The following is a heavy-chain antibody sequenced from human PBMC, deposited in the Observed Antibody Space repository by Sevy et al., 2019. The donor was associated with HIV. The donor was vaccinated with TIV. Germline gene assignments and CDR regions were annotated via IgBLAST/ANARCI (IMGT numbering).Heavy chain of an antibody. CDR2: ISAYNGNT. CDR3: ARASGYSYGYVSLDFDY. CDR1: GYTFTSYG. Sequence: ASVKVSCKASGYTFTSYGISWVRQAPGQGLEWMGWISAYNGNTNYAQKLQGRVTMTTDTSTSTAYMELRSRRSDDTAVYYCARASGYSYGYVSLDFDYWGQGTLVTVSS. J-gene: IGHJ4*02. D-gene: IGHD5-18*01. V-gene: IGHV1-18*04.